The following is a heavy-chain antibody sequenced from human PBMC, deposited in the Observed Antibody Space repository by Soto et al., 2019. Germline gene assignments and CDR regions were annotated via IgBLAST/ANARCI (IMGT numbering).Heavy chain of an antibody. V-gene: IGHV4-59*01. J-gene: IGHJ4*02. Sequence: SETLSLTCTVSGVSISSYYWSWIRQPPGKGLEWIGYIYYSGSTNYNPSLKSRVTISVDTSKNQFSLKLSSVTAADTAVYYCARDPRGVAGYFDYWGQGTLVTVSS. CDR1: GVSISSYY. D-gene: IGHD6-19*01. CDR3: ARDPRGVAGYFDY. CDR2: IYYSGST.